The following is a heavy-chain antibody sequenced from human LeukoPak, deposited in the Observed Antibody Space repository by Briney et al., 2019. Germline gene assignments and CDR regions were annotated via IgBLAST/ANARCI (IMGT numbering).Heavy chain of an antibody. V-gene: IGHV3-23*01. CDR2: ISGSGGVT. D-gene: IGHD4-23*01. Sequence: PGGSLSLSCAASGFMFSASAMTWVRQAPGKGLDWVSDISGSGGVTYYADSVKGRFTISRDNSKSALYLQMNSLKAEDTALYFCAKLRTTVLSPADFWGQGALVTVSS. CDR3: AKLRTTVLSPADF. CDR1: GFMFSASA. J-gene: IGHJ4*02.